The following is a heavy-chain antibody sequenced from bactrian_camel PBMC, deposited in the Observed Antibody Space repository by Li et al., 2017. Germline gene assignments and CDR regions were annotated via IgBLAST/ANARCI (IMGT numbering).Heavy chain of an antibody. Sequence: VQLVESGGGLVQPGGSLRLSCAASGFTFSSTDMSWVRQAPGKGLEWVSTINTGSSRTYYADSVKGRFTISQDYTKTTVYLQMDSLKPNDTAVYYCAAEILRCSVGTWDLRRGTDYWGQGTQVTVS. CDR3: AAEILRCSVGTWDLRRGTDY. V-gene: IGHV3S40*01. CDR2: INTGSSRT. J-gene: IGHJ4*01. CDR1: GFTFSSTD. D-gene: IGHD5*01.